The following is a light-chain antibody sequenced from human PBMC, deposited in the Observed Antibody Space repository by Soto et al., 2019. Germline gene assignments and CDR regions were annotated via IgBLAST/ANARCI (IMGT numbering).Light chain of an antibody. Sequence: EIVLTQSPGTLSLSPGERATLSCRASQSVSSSYLAWYQQKPGQAPRLLIYGASSRATGIPDRFSGSGYGTDFTLDDRRVEHGASAVYCCQQWGGSPQITFDEGIGLVIK. V-gene: IGKV3-20*01. CDR2: GAS. CDR3: QQWGGSPQIT. CDR1: QSVSSSY. J-gene: IGKJ5*01.